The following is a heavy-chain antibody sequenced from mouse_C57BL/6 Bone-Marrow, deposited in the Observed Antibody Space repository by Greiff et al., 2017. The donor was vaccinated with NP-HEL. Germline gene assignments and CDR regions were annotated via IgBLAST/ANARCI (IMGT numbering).Heavy chain of an antibody. J-gene: IGHJ3*01. CDR1: GYTFTSYW. V-gene: IGHV1-50*01. CDR2: IDPSDSYT. D-gene: IGHD1-1*01. Sequence: QVQLQQPGAVLVKPGASVKLSCKASGYTFTSYWMQWVKQRPGQGLEWIGEIDPSDSYTNYNQKFKGKATLTVDTSSSTAYMQLSSVTSEDSAVYYCARSRDYGSSYLAWFAYWGQGTLVTVSA. CDR3: ARSRDYGSSYLAWFAY.